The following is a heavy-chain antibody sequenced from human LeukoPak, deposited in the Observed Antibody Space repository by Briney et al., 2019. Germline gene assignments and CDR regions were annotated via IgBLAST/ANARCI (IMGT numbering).Heavy chain of an antibody. V-gene: IGHV1-69*13. CDR2: IIPIFGTA. CDR3: ARGMWDYYYYGMDV. Sequence: ASVKVSCKASGGTFSSYAISWVRQAPGQGLEWMGGIIPIFGTANYAQKFQGRVTITADESTSTAYMELSSLRSEDTAVYYCARGMWDYYYYGMDVWGQGTTVTVSS. J-gene: IGHJ6*02. CDR1: GGTFSSYA. D-gene: IGHD1-26*01.